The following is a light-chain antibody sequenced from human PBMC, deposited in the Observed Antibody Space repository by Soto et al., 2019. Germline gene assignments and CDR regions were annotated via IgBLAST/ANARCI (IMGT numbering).Light chain of an antibody. V-gene: IGKV3-15*01. CDR3: QQYDNWPLT. J-gene: IGKJ4*01. CDR1: QTIRNN. Sequence: IVMTQSPATLPVSPGERATLSCRASQTIRNNHLAWYQQKPGQAPKLLIYGASSRVTGIPARFSGSGSGTDFTLTISSLQSEDFAVYYCQQYDNWPLTFGGGTKVEI. CDR2: GAS.